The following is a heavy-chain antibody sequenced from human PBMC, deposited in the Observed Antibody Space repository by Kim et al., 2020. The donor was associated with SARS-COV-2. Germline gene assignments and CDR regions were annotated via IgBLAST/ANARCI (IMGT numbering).Heavy chain of an antibody. V-gene: IGHV3-9*01. J-gene: IGHJ4*02. Sequence: ADSVKGRFTISRDNAKNSLYLQMNSLRAEDTALYYCAKASMIVVVTIFDYWGQGTLVTVSS. D-gene: IGHD3-22*01. CDR3: AKASMIVVVTIFDY.